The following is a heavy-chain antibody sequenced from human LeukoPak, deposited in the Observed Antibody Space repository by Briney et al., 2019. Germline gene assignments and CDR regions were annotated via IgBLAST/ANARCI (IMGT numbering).Heavy chain of an antibody. D-gene: IGHD2-2*01. J-gene: IGHJ6*02. CDR2: ISAYNGNT. V-gene: IGHV1-18*01. CDR1: GYTFTSYG. Sequence: ASVKVSCKASGYTFTSYGISWVRQAPGQGLEWMGWISAYNGNTNYAQKLQGRVTMTTDTSTSTAYMELRSLRSDDTAVYYCARGGAGPAASRGYYYYGMDVWGQGTTVTVSS. CDR3: ARGGAGPAASRGYYYYGMDV.